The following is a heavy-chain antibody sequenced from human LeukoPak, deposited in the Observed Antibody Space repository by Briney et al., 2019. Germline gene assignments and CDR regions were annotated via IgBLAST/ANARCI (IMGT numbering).Heavy chain of an antibody. D-gene: IGHD6-6*01. Sequence: ASVKVSCKASGYTFTSYDINWVRQATGQGLEWMGWMNPNSGNTGYAQKFQGRVTMTRNTSISTAYMELSRLRSDDTAVYYCARDLSSSSPGIFDYWGQGTLVTVSS. J-gene: IGHJ4*02. V-gene: IGHV1-8*01. CDR3: ARDLSSSSPGIFDY. CDR1: GYTFTSYD. CDR2: MNPNSGNT.